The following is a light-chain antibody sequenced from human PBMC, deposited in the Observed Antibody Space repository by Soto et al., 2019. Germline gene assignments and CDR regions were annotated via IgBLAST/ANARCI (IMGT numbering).Light chain of an antibody. CDR1: SSDVGGYNY. J-gene: IGLJ1*01. CDR3: TPYTSSITYV. V-gene: IGLV2-14*01. Sequence: QSVLTQPASVSGSPGQSIAISCTGTSSDVGGYNYVSWYQQHPGKAPKLIIYDVSNRPSGISNRFSGSKSGNTASLTISGLQAEDEADYYCTPYTSSITYVFGTGTKVTVL. CDR2: DVS.